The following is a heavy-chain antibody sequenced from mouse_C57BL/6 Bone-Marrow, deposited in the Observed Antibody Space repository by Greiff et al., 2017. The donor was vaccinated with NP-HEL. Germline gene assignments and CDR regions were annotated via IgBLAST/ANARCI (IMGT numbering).Heavy chain of an antibody. CDR1: GFTFNTYA. CDR2: IRSKSSNYAT. D-gene: IGHD1-1*01. Sequence: EVQLVESGGGLVQPKGSLKLSCAASGFTFNTYAMHWVRQAPGKGLEWVARIRSKSSNYATYYADSVKDRFTISRDDSQSMLYLQMNNLKTEDTAMYYCVRDQGVTTVVAKDYWGQGTTLTVSS. V-gene: IGHV10-3*01. J-gene: IGHJ2*01. CDR3: VRDQGVTTVVAKDY.